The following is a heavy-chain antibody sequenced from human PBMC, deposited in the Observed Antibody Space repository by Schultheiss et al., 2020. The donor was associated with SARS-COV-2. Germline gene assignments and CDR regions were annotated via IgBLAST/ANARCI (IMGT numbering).Heavy chain of an antibody. J-gene: IGHJ4*02. D-gene: IGHD5-24*01. V-gene: IGHV4-34*01. Sequence: SQTLSLTCAVYGGSFSGYYWSWIRQPPGKGLEWIGSIYYSGSTYYNPSLKSRVTISVDTSKNQFSLKLSSVTAADTAVYYCAREMGHFDYWGQGTLVTVSS. CDR3: AREMGHFDY. CDR1: GGSFSGYY. CDR2: IYYSGST.